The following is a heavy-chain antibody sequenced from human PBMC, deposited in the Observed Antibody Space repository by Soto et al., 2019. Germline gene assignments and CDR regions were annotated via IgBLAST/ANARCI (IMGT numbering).Heavy chain of an antibody. J-gene: IGHJ4*02. V-gene: IGHV1-18*01. D-gene: IGHD6-19*01. Sequence: GASVKVSCKASGYTFTSYSISWVRQAPGQGLEWMGWISAYNGDTNYAQKLQGRVTMTTDASTSTAYMELRSLRSDDTAMYYCARDHAGSGWFRFDYWGQGTLVTVSS. CDR3: ARDHAGSGWFRFDY. CDR1: GYTFTSYS. CDR2: ISAYNGDT.